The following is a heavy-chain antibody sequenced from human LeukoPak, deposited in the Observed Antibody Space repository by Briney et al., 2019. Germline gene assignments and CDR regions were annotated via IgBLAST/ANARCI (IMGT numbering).Heavy chain of an antibody. D-gene: IGHD3-3*01. CDR2: IYSGGST. Sequence: PGGSLRLSCAASGFTVSSNHMSWLRQAPGNGLEWVSVIYSGGSTYYADSVKGRFTISRDNSKNTLYLQMNSLRAEDTAVYYCARVGSIFGVGTLDYWGQGTLVTVSS. J-gene: IGHJ4*02. CDR3: ARVGSIFGVGTLDY. CDR1: GFTVSSNH. V-gene: IGHV3-66*01.